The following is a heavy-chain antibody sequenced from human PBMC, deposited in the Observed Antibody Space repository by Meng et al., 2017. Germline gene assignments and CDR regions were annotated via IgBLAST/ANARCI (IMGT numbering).Heavy chain of an antibody. CDR1: GYTFTSYD. Sequence: QAHVGQAGDEVMKPGASVKVPCKASGYTFTSYDINWVRQATGQGLEWTGWMNPNSGNTGYAQKFQGRVTITRNTSISTAYMELSSLRSEDTAVYYCARGFYGSGLFDPWGQGTLVTVSS. J-gene: IGHJ5*02. CDR3: ARGFYGSGLFDP. V-gene: IGHV1-8*03. D-gene: IGHD3-10*01. CDR2: MNPNSGNT.